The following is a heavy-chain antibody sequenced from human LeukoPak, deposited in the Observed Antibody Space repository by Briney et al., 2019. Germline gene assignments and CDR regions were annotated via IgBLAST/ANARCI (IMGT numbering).Heavy chain of an antibody. CDR2: IYYSGST. CDR1: GGSISSYY. V-gene: IGHV4-59*01. J-gene: IGHJ4*02. Sequence: SETLSPTCTVSGGSISSYYWSWIRQPPGKGLEWIGYIYYSGSTNYNPSLKSRVTISVDTSKNQFSLKLSSVTAADTAVYYCARVGGDYWGQGTLVTVSS. CDR3: ARVGGDY.